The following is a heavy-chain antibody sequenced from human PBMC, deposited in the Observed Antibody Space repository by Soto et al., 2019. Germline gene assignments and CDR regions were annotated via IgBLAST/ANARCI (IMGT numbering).Heavy chain of an antibody. CDR1: GGSISSGGYY. CDR3: AREESGSFPGAFDI. V-gene: IGHV4-31*03. CDR2: IYYSGST. D-gene: IGHD1-26*01. J-gene: IGHJ3*02. Sequence: SETLSLTCTVSGGSISSGGYYWSWIRQHPGKGLEWIGYIYYSGSTYYNPSLKSRVTISVDTSKNQFSQKLSSVTAADTAVYYCAREESGSFPGAFDIWGQGTMVTVSS.